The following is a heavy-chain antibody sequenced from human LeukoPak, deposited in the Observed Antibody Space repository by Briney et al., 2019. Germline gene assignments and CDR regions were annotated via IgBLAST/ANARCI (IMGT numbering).Heavy chain of an antibody. CDR2: INHSGST. CDR1: GGSFSGYY. CDR3: ARRPVLLWFGELAHYMDV. Sequence: SETLSLTCAVYGGSFSGYYWSWIRQPPGKGLEWIGEINHSGSTNYNPSLKSRVTISVDTSKNQFSLKLSSVTAADTAVYYCARRPVLLWFGELAHYMDVWGKGTTVTISS. J-gene: IGHJ6*03. V-gene: IGHV4-34*01. D-gene: IGHD3-10*01.